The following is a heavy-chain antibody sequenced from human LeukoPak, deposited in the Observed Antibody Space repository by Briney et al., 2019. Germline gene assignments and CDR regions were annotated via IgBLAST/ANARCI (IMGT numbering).Heavy chain of an antibody. J-gene: IGHJ6*02. CDR3: AKEHQGVGAYYYYYGMDV. Sequence: PGRSLRLSCAASGFTFSSYAMHWVRQAPGKGLEWVAVISYDGSNKYYADSVKGRFTISRDNSKNTLYLQMNSPRAEDTAVYYCAKEHQGVGAYYYYYGMDVWGQGTTVTVSS. V-gene: IGHV3-30-3*01. CDR2: ISYDGSNK. D-gene: IGHD1-26*01. CDR1: GFTFSSYA.